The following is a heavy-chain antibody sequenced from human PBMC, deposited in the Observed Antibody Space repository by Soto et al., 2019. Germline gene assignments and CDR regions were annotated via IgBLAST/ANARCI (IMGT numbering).Heavy chain of an antibody. CDR2: IYYSGST. J-gene: IGHJ5*02. D-gene: IGHD2-2*01. Sequence: QVQLQESGPGLVKPSQTLSLTCTVSGGSISSGDYYWSWIRQPPGKGLEWIGYIYYSGSTYYNPSLKSRVTISVDTSKNQFSLKLSSVTAADTAVYYCARATIVLVPAAMVSHWFEPWGQGTRVTVSS. CDR3: ARATIVLVPAAMVSHWFEP. CDR1: GGSISSGDYY. V-gene: IGHV4-30-4*01.